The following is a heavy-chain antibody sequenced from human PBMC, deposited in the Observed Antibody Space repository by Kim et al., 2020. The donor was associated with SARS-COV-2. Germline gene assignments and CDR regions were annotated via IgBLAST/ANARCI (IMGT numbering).Heavy chain of an antibody. J-gene: IGHJ4*02. V-gene: IGHV4-39*01. D-gene: IGHD6-13*01. CDR3: ARVRDVAAAGMNFDY. Sequence: PSLKRRVTISVDTSKTQFYLKLSPVTVADTAVYYCARVRDVAAAGMNFDYWGQGTLVTVSS.